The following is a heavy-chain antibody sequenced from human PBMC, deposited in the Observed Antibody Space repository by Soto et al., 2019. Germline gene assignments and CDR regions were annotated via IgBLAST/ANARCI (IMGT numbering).Heavy chain of an antibody. V-gene: IGHV1-3*01. CDR1: GYTFTSYA. CDR3: ARDPDYGDYGTSPADDY. CDR2: INAGNGNT. J-gene: IGHJ4*02. D-gene: IGHD4-17*01. Sequence: ASVKVSCKASGYTFTSYAMHWVRQAPGQRLEWMGWINAGNGNTKYSQKYQGRVTITRDTSASTAYMELSSLRSEDTAVYYCARDPDYGDYGTSPADDYWGQGTLVTVSS.